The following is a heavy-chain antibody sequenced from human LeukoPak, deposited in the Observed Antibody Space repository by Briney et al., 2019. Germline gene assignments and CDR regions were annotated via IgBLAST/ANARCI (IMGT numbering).Heavy chain of an antibody. D-gene: IGHD2-15*01. J-gene: IGHJ4*02. CDR3: AKDYCSGGNCYSGLDY. CDR2: ISGSGGST. CDR1: GFTFSSYA. Sequence: GGSLRLSCAASGFTFSSYAMSWVRQAPGKGLEWVSTISGSGGSTYYADSVKGRFTISRDNSKNTLYLQMNGLRAEDTALYSCAKDYCSGGNCYSGLDYWGQGTLVTVSS. V-gene: IGHV3-23*01.